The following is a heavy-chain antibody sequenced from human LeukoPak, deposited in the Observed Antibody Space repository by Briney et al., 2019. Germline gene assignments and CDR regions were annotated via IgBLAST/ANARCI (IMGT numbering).Heavy chain of an antibody. CDR1: GFTFSSYA. Sequence: PGGSLRLSCAASGFTFSSYAMHWDRQAPGKGLEWVASINHNGNVNYYVDSVKGRFTISRDNAKNSLYLQMSNLRAEDTAVYFCARGGGLDVWGQGATVTVSS. CDR2: INHNGNVN. J-gene: IGHJ6*02. V-gene: IGHV3-7*03. CDR3: ARGGGLDV. D-gene: IGHD3-16*01.